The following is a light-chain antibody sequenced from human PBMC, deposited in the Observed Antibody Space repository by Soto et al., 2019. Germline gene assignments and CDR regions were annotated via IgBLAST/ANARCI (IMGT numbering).Light chain of an antibody. CDR2: DTS. V-gene: IGKV1-33*01. CDR1: QGISTY. J-gene: IGKJ4*01. Sequence: DIQMTQSPSSLSASVGDSVTITCQASQGISTYVNWYQQKTGKAPKILIYDTSNLEPEVPSRFSGSRSGTHFTFPIKSLQPEDFATYYCQQYAVVPLTFGGGTKVE. CDR3: QQYAVVPLT.